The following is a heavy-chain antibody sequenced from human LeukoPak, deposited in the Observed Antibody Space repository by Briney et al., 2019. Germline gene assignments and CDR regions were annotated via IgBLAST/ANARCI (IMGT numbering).Heavy chain of an antibody. CDR2: ISGSGAVT. J-gene: IGHJ4*02. V-gene: IGHV3-23*01. Sequence: GGSLRLSCAASGFTYGTYAMSWVLQAPGKGLEWVSGISGSGAVTYYADSVKGRFTISRDNSKNTLYLQMNSLRAEDTAIYYCAKGPNSGSYLFDYWGQGTLVTVSS. D-gene: IGHD1-26*01. CDR3: AKGPNSGSYLFDY. CDR1: GFTYGTYA.